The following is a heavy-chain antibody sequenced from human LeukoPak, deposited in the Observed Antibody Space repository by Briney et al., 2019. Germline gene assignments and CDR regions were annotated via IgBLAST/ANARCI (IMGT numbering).Heavy chain of an antibody. V-gene: IGHV1-18*01. CDR1: GYTFTSYG. J-gene: IGHJ4*02. CDR3: ARVPSFQTLDY. D-gene: IGHD4/OR15-4a*01. CDR2: ISAYNGNT. Sequence: ASVKVSCKASGYTFTSYGISWVRQAPGQGLEWMGWISAYNGNTNYAQKLQGRVTMTTDTSTSTAYLELRSLVSDDTAVYYCARVPSFQTLDYWGQGTLVTVSS.